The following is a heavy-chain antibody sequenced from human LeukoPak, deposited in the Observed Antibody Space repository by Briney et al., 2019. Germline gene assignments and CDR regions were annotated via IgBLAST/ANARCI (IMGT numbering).Heavy chain of an antibody. J-gene: IGHJ4*02. D-gene: IGHD3-16*01. Sequence: GGSLRLSCAASGFTFSSYAMSWVRQTPGKGLEWVSAISGSGGSTYYADSVKGRFTISRDNSKNTLFLQMNSLRAEDTAFYYCASSLLTRGRGPSDYWGQGTLVTVPS. V-gene: IGHV3-23*01. CDR2: ISGSGGST. CDR1: GFTFSSYA. CDR3: ASSLLTRGRGPSDY.